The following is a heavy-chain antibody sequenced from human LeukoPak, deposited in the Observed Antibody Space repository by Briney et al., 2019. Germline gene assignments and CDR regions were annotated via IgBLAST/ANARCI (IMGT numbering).Heavy chain of an antibody. V-gene: IGHV3-23*01. CDR2: ISGSGGST. CDR1: GFTFSSYA. D-gene: IGHD2-21*02. J-gene: IGHJ4*02. CDR3: AKDITGLTANTKIVVVTAIHPNFDY. Sequence: PGGSLRLSCAAPGFTFSSYAMSWVRQAPGKGLEWVSAISGSGGSTYYADSVKGRFTISRDNSKNTLYLQMNSLRAEDTAVYYCAKDITGLTANTKIVVVTAIHPNFDYWGQGTLVTVSS.